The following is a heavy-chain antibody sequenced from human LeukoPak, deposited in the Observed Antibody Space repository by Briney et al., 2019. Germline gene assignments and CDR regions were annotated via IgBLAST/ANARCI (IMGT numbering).Heavy chain of an antibody. Sequence: GGSLKLSCAASGFTFSGSAMHWVRQASGKGLEWVGRIRSKANSYATAYAASVKGRFTISRDDPKNTAYPQMNSLKTEDTAVYYCTRHEGGSPVWGQGTLVTVSS. D-gene: IGHD1-26*01. V-gene: IGHV3-73*01. CDR2: IRSKANSYAT. CDR3: TRHEGGSPV. CDR1: GFTFSGSA. J-gene: IGHJ4*02.